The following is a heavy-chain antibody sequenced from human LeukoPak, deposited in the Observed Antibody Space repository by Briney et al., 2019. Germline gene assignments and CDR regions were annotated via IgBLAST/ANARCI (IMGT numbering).Heavy chain of an antibody. CDR2: INPAASVK. Sequence: GGSLRLSCAASGFSLSNYWINWVRQAPGKGLEWVANINPAASVKYYVDSVKGRFTISRDDAKNSFYLQTNNLRVEDTAIYYCAPSPWGQGTLVTVSS. J-gene: IGHJ5*02. V-gene: IGHV3-7*01. CDR1: GFSLSNYW. CDR3: APSP.